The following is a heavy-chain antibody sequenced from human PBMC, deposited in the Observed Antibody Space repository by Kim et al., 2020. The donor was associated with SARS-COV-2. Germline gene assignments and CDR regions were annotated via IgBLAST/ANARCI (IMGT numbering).Heavy chain of an antibody. CDR1: GFTFDDYA. V-gene: IGHV3-9*01. D-gene: IGHD3-10*01. CDR3: AKDHGSGSYYNVGPITGYYYGMDV. Sequence: GGSLRLSCAASGFTFDDYAMHWVRQAPGKGLEWVSGISWNSGSIGYADSVKGRFTISRDNAKNSLYLQMNSLRAEDTALYYCAKDHGSGSYYNVGPITGYYYGMDVWGQGTTVTVSS. CDR2: ISWNSGSI. J-gene: IGHJ6*02.